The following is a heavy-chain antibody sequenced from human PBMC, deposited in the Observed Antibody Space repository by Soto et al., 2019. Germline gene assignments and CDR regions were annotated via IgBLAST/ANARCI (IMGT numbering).Heavy chain of an antibody. CDR2: ISSSGTYT. V-gene: IGHV3-11*06. J-gene: IGHJ4*02. CDR3: ARQEATTVGYFDY. D-gene: IGHD5-12*01. Sequence: GGSLILSCAASGFTSSDYYMSWIRQAPGKGLEWVSYISSSGTYTNFADSVKGRFTISRDNAKNSLYLQMNSLRAEDTAVYYCARQEATTVGYFDYWGQGTLVTVSS. CDR1: GFTSSDYY.